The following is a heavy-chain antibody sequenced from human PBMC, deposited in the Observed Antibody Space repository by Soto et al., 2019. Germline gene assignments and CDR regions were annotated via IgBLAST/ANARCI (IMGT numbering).Heavy chain of an antibody. CDR1: GFIFSNFG. Sequence: PGGSLRLSCAASGFIFSNFGMHWVRQAPGKGLEWVAGVWYDGSNGVSADSVKGRFTISRDNSKNTLYLQMTSLRAEDTAVYYCARDPRTARASAMDVWGQRTTVTASS. J-gene: IGHJ6*02. CDR3: ARDPRTARASAMDV. V-gene: IGHV3-33*01. D-gene: IGHD6-6*01. CDR2: VWYDGSNG.